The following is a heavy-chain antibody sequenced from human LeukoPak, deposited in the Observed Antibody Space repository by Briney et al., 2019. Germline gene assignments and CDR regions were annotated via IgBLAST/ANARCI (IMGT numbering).Heavy chain of an antibody. CDR3: ARDYYGSGSYPAPYY. J-gene: IGHJ4*02. CDR2: IWYDGSNK. CDR1: GFTFSSYG. V-gene: IGHV3-33*01. Sequence: GGSLRLSCAASGFTFSSYGMHWVRQAPGKGLEWVAVIWYDGSNKYYADSVKGRFTISRDNSKNTLYLQMNSLRAEDTAVYYCARDYYGSGSYPAPYYWGQGTLVTVSS. D-gene: IGHD3-10*01.